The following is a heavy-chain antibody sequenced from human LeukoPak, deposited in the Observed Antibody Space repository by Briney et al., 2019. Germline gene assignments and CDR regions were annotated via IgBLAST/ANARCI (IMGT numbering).Heavy chain of an antibody. Sequence: SETLSLTCTVSGGSISGYYWNWIRQPPGKGLEWIGYLYDSGSTNYNPSFKSRVTISVDMSKNQVSLKLNSVTAADTAVYYCARGREHYYGSGTYYNPFDYWGQGTLVTVSS. CDR1: GGSISGYY. V-gene: IGHV4-59*01. J-gene: IGHJ4*02. CDR3: ARGREHYYGSGTYYNPFDY. D-gene: IGHD3-10*01. CDR2: LYDSGST.